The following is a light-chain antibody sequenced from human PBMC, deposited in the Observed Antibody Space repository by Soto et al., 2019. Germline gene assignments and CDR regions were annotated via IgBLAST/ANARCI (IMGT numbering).Light chain of an antibody. CDR3: QSYDSGLSGHWV. V-gene: IGLV1-40*01. Sequence: QSVLTQPPSMSGAPGQRFTMSCTGSSSNLGAGYDVHWYQRLPGAAPKLLIYDNTHRPSGVPNRFSGSKSGTSASLAITGLQAEDEADYYCQSYDSGLSGHWVFGGGTTLTVL. CDR2: DNT. CDR1: SSNLGAGYD. J-gene: IGLJ3*02.